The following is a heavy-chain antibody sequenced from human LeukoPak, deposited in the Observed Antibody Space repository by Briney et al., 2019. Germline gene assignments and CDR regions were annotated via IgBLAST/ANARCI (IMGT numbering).Heavy chain of an antibody. Sequence: PGGSLRLSCAASGFTFSSYSINWVRQAPGKGLEWVSSISSSSSYIYSADSVKGRFTISRDNAKNSLYLQMNSLRAEDTAVYYCARGGIAAAGYYFDYWGQGTLVTVSS. CDR2: ISSSSSYI. CDR1: GFTFSSYS. V-gene: IGHV3-21*01. CDR3: ARGGIAAAGYYFDY. D-gene: IGHD6-25*01. J-gene: IGHJ4*02.